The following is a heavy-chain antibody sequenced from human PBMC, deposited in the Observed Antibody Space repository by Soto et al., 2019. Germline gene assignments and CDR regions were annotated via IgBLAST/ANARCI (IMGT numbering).Heavy chain of an antibody. V-gene: IGHV1-8*01. Sequence: ASMKVCCNASGYTFTSYDINWVRQATGQGLEWMGLMNPNSGNTGYAQKFQGRVTMTRNTSIRTAYMERSSLRSEDTAVYYCARGTEVAGLMGFHXWGQATRVTVSX. D-gene: IGHD6-19*01. J-gene: IGHJ4*02. CDR2: MNPNSGNT. CDR3: ARGTEVAGLMGFHX. CDR1: GYTFTSYD.